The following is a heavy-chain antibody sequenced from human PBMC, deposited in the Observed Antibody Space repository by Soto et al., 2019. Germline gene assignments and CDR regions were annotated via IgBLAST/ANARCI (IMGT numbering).Heavy chain of an antibody. V-gene: IGHV5-51*01. CDR3: ARIEMATISTAAFDI. J-gene: IGHJ3*02. CDR1: GYSFTSYW. D-gene: IGHD5-12*01. Sequence: GESLKISCKGSGYSFTSYWIGWVRQMPGKGLEWMGIIYPGDSDTRYSPSFQGQVTISADKSISTAYLQWSSLKASGTAMYYCARIEMATISTAAFDIWGQGTMVTVSS. CDR2: IYPGDSDT.